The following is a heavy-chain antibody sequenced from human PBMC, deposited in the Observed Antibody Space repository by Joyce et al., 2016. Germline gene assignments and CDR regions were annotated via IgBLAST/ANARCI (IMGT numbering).Heavy chain of an antibody. J-gene: IGHJ5*01. D-gene: IGHD4-17*01. CDR1: GGSISSGGYF. V-gene: IGHV4-31*03. CDR2: IFYNGIT. Sequence: QVQLQESGPGLVKPSQTLSLYCSVSGGSISSGGYFWSWIRQFPGKGLQWIGFIFYNGITSYNPSLRSRVVMAVDTSKNQFFLNLSSVNAADTAVYYFARCPNGDYTFPFASWVQRTLITVSS. CDR3: ARCPNGDYTFPFAS.